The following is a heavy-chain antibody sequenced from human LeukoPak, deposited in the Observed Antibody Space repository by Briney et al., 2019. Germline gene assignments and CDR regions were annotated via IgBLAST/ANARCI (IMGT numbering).Heavy chain of an antibody. V-gene: IGHV1-18*01. Sequence: GASVKVSCKASGYTFTSYGISWVRQAPGQGLEWMGWISAYNGNTNYAQKLQGRVTMTTDTSTSTSYMELRSLRSDDTAVNYCARVFVLPLLGYCSSTSCPGAWFDPWGQGTLVTVSS. D-gene: IGHD2-2*01. CDR3: ARVFVLPLLGYCSSTSCPGAWFDP. CDR1: GYTFTSYG. CDR2: ISAYNGNT. J-gene: IGHJ5*02.